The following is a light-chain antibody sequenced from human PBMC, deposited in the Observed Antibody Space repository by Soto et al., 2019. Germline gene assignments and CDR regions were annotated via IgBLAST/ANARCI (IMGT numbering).Light chain of an antibody. Sequence: DIQMTQSPSSLSASVGDRVTITCRASQGITNNLAWYQRKPGKAPNLLIYAASTLQSGVPSRFRGSGSGTDFTLTISSLQPDDFATYYCQQYNSYPITFGQGTRLEIK. V-gene: IGKV1-27*01. J-gene: IGKJ5*01. CDR3: QQYNSYPIT. CDR1: QGITNN. CDR2: AAS.